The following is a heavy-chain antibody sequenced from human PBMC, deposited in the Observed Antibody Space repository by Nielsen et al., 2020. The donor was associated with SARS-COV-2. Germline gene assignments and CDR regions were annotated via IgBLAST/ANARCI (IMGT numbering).Heavy chain of an antibody. CDR3: AKRRAVFMLTFGGEGAMDV. V-gene: IGHV3-30*18. J-gene: IGHJ6*02. CDR2: ISYEGSKK. D-gene: IGHD3-16*01. CDR1: GFTFNNHG. Sequence: GESLKISCAASGFTFNNHGFYWVRQAPGKGLEWVASISYEGSKKYYADSLTGRFTVSRDTSKNTVHLQMNSLSVEDTAVYHCAKRRAVFMLTFGGEGAMDVWGQGTTVSVSS.